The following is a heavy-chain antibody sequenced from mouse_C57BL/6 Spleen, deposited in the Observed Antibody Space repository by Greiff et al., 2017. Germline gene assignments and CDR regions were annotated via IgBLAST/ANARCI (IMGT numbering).Heavy chain of an antibody. Sequence: EVMLVESGGDLVKPGGSLKLSCAASGFTFSSYGMSWVRQTPDKRLEWVATISSGGSYTYYPDSVKGRFTISRDNAKNTLYLQMSSLKSEDTAMYYCARQADYDYTWFAYWGQGTLVTGSA. CDR1: GFTFSSYG. V-gene: IGHV5-6*02. J-gene: IGHJ3*01. D-gene: IGHD2-4*01. CDR3: ARQADYDYTWFAY. CDR2: ISSGGSYT.